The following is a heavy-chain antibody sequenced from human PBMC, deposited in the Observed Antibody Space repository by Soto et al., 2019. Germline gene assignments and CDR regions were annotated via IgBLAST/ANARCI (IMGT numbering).Heavy chain of an antibody. CDR3: ARDLGNEHSFEY. Sequence: PGGSLRLSCAASGFTFSSYGMHWVRQAPGKGLEWVAVIWYDGSNKYYADSVKGRFTISRDNSKNTLYLQMNSLRAEDTAVYYCARDLGNEHSFEYWGQGTLVTVS. CDR1: GFTFSSYG. V-gene: IGHV3-33*01. CDR2: IWYDGSNK. J-gene: IGHJ4*02. D-gene: IGHD1-1*01.